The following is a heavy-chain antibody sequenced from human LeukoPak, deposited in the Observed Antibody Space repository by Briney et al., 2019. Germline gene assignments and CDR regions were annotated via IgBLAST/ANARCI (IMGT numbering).Heavy chain of an antibody. Sequence: PSETLSLTCTVSGGSISSGGYYWSWIRQHPGKGLEWIGYIYYSGSTYYNPSLKSRVTISVDTSKNQFSLKLSSVTAADTAVYYCARDINFELYPLAFDIWGQGTMVTVSS. V-gene: IGHV4-31*03. CDR3: ARDINFELYPLAFDI. J-gene: IGHJ3*02. CDR2: IYYSGST. CDR1: GGSISSGGYY. D-gene: IGHD3-3*01.